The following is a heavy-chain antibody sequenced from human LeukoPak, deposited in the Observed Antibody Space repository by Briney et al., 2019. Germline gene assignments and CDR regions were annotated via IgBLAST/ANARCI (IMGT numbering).Heavy chain of an antibody. CDR1: GFTFSSYS. Sequence: TGGSLRLSCAASGFTFSSYSMNWVRQAPGKGLEWVSSISSSSSYIYYADSVKGRFTISRDNAKNSLYLQMNSLRAEDTAVYYCARGSSTIPFDPWGQGTLVTVSS. J-gene: IGHJ5*02. CDR3: ARGSSTIPFDP. V-gene: IGHV3-21*01. D-gene: IGHD2-2*01. CDR2: ISSSSSYI.